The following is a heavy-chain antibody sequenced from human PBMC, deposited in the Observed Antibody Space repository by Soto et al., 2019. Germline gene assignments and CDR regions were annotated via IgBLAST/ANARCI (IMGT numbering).Heavy chain of an antibody. Sequence: ASVKVSCKTSGFTFSSSAVHWVRQARGQRLEWIGWIVVGSGNTNYAQKFQERVTITRDTSTSTAYMELSSLRSEDTAVYYCAEDWGGYASSYYYGMDVWGDWPTVTV. CDR2: IVVGSGNT. CDR1: GFTFSSSA. CDR3: AEDWGGYASSYYYGMDV. D-gene: IGHD3-16*01. V-gene: IGHV1-58*01. J-gene: IGHJ6*02.